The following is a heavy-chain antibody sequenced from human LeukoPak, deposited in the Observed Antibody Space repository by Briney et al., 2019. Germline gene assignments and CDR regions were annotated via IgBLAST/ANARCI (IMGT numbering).Heavy chain of an antibody. Sequence: PSETLSLTCTVSGGSVSSGSYYWSWIRQPAGKGLEWIGRIYTSGITNYNPSLKSRVTISVDTSKNQCSLKLSSVTAADTAVYYCARVTDFWSGWNAFDIWGQGTMVTVSS. CDR1: GGSVSSGSYY. D-gene: IGHD3-3*01. CDR2: IYTSGIT. V-gene: IGHV4-61*02. J-gene: IGHJ3*02. CDR3: ARVTDFWSGWNAFDI.